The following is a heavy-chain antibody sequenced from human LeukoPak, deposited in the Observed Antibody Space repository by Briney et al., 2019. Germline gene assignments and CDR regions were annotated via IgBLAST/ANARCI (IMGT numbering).Heavy chain of an antibody. J-gene: IGHJ4*02. CDR1: GFTFSDYY. D-gene: IGHD4-17*01. V-gene: IGHV3-11*03. CDR2: ISSSSSYT. Sequence: GGSLRLSCAASGFTFSDYYMSWIRQAPGKGLEWVSYISSSSSYTNYADSVKGRFTISRDNAKNSLYLQMNSLRAEDTAVYYCARGYYGDYFLYYFEYWGQGTLVTVSS. CDR3: ARGYYGDYFLYYFEY.